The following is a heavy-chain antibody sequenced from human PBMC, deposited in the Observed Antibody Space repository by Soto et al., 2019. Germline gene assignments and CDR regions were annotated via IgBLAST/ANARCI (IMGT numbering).Heavy chain of an antibody. J-gene: IGHJ3*02. CDR1: GGTFSSYT. CDR2: IIPILGIA. D-gene: IGHD1-7*01. Sequence: SVKVSCKASGGTFSSYTISWVRQAPGQGLEWVGRIIPILGIANYAQKFQGRVTITADKSTSTAYMELSSLRSEDTAVYYCARSGTTVAAFDIWGQGTMVTVSS. CDR3: ARSGTTVAAFDI. V-gene: IGHV1-69*02.